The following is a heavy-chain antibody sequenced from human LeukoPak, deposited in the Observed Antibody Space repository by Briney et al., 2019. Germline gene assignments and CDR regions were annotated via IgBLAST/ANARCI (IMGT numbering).Heavy chain of an antibody. CDR1: GGSISSYY. Sequence: TETLSLTCTVSGGSISSYYWSWIRQPPGKGLEWTGYIYYSGSTNYNPSLKSRVTISVDTSKNQFSLKLSSVTAADTAVYYCARGGGSGSYYFGSYYYYYMDVWGKGTTVTVSS. V-gene: IGHV4-59*01. D-gene: IGHD3-10*01. J-gene: IGHJ6*03. CDR2: IYYSGST. CDR3: ARGGGSGSYYFGSYYYYYMDV.